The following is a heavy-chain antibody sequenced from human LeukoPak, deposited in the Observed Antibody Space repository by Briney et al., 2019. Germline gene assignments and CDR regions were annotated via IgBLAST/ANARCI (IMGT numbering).Heavy chain of an antibody. CDR1: GFTFNTYG. Sequence: PGRSLRLSCAASGFTFNTYGMHWVRQAPGKGLEWVAVMSYDGSNEYYADSVKGRFTISRDNSKNTLYLQMNNLRDEDTAVYYCAKKKAGDVYTSIDFWGQGTLVTVSP. D-gene: IGHD2-21*02. CDR3: AKKKAGDVYTSIDF. CDR2: MSYDGSNE. V-gene: IGHV3-30*18. J-gene: IGHJ4*02.